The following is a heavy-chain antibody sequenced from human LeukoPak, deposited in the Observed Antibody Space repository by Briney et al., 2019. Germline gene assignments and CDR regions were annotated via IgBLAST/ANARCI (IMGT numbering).Heavy chain of an antibody. CDR1: GFTFSTYT. D-gene: IGHD1-26*01. V-gene: IGHV3-21*01. J-gene: IGHJ3*02. Sequence: GGSLRLSCAASGFTFSTYTMNWVRQAPGKGLELVSSINGRSNYIYYADSVKGRFTISRDNAKNSLYLQMNSLRAEDTAVYYCAREDGIVGATSAFDIWGQGTMVTVSS. CDR2: INGRSNYI. CDR3: AREDGIVGATSAFDI.